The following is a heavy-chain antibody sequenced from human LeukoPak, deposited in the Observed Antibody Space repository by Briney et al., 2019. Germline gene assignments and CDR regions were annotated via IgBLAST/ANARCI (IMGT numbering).Heavy chain of an antibody. CDR2: INPNSGGT. Sequence: GASVKVSCKASGYTFTGYYMHWVRQAPGQGLEWMGWINPNSGGTNYAQKFQGRVTMTRDTSISTAYMELSRLRSDDTAVYYCLGYSSGGSCYGEFDPWGQGTLVTVSS. CDR1: GYTFTGYY. V-gene: IGHV1-2*02. J-gene: IGHJ5*02. CDR3: LGYSSGGSCYGEFDP. D-gene: IGHD2-15*01.